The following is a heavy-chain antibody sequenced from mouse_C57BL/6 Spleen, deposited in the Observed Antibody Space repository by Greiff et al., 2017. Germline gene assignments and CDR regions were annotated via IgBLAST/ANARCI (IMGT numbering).Heavy chain of an antibody. CDR3: ARMDYYGSSLFDY. CDR1: GYTFTDYY. D-gene: IGHD1-1*01. CDR2: INPNNGGT. J-gene: IGHJ2*01. V-gene: IGHV1-26*01. Sequence: EVKLQQSGPELVKPGASVKISCKASGYTFTDYYMNWVKQSHGKSLEWIGDINPNNGGTSYNQKFKGKATLTVDKSSSTAYMELRSLTSADSAVYYCARMDYYGSSLFDYWGQGTTLTVSS.